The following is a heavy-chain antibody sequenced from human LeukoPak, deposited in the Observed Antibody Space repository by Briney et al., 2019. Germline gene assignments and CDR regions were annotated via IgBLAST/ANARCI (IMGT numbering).Heavy chain of an antibody. D-gene: IGHD3-16*01. CDR3: ARDHYYDGRGRFDP. V-gene: IGHV4-39*07. CDR1: GGSVTSGIYH. Sequence: SETLSLTCTVSGGSVTSGIYHWGWIRQSPGKGLEWIGSVYFDGGTHYNPSLQSRVTVSIDTSKNQFSLRLSSVTTADTALYYCARDHYYDGRGRFDPWGQGTLVTVSS. CDR2: VYFDGGT. J-gene: IGHJ5*02.